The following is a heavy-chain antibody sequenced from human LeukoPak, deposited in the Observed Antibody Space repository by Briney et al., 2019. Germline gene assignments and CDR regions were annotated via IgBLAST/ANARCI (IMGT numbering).Heavy chain of an antibody. CDR3: ARYFGSGSYQWYFDL. J-gene: IGHJ2*01. V-gene: IGHV4-59*01. Sequence: SETLSLTCSVSGGSISSSYWSWIRQPPGKGLEWFGYIYHSGDTNSSPSLKSRVTMSVDTSNNHFSLKLRSVTAADTAVYYCARYFGSGSYQWYFDLWGRGTLVTVSS. CDR1: GGSISSSY. D-gene: IGHD3-10*01. CDR2: IYHSGDT.